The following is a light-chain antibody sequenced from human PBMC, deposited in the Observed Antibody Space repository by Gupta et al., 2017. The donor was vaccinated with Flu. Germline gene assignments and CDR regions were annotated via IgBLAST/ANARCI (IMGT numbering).Light chain of an antibody. CDR1: SSDVGGYNY. J-gene: IGLJ3*02. CDR2: DVS. CDR3: CSYAGSYTWV. Sequence: QPALPQPRSVPGSPAQSVTISCTGTSSDVGGYNYVSCNQQPPAKAPILMIYDVSKRPSGAPDRFSGSKSATTASLTISGLQAEDEADYYCCSYAGSYTWVFGGGTKLTVL. V-gene: IGLV2-11*01.